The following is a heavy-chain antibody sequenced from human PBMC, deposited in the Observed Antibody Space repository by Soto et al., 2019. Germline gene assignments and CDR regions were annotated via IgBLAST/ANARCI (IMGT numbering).Heavy chain of an antibody. CDR3: ARDLHIVVVPAATLSANNWFDP. CDR1: GGSISSYY. Sequence: SETLSLTCTVSGGSISSYYWIRILQPPGKGLEWIGYIYYSGSTNYNPSLKSRVTISVDTSKNQFSLKLSSVTAADTAVYYCARDLHIVVVPAATLSANNWFDPWGQGTLVTVSS. CDR2: IYYSGST. V-gene: IGHV4-59*01. J-gene: IGHJ5*02. D-gene: IGHD2-2*01.